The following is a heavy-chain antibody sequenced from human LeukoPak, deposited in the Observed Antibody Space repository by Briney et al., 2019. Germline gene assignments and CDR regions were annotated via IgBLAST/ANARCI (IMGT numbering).Heavy chain of an antibody. CDR3: AKLKGAYPYAFDI. CDR1: GFTFSSYA. J-gene: IGHJ3*02. Sequence: GGSLRLSCAASGFTFSSYAMTWVRQPPGKGLEWVSVIGGSGVSRYYADSVKGRFIISRDNSKNTLYLQMNSLRAEDTAVYYCAKLKGAYPYAFDIWGQGTIVTVSS. CDR2: IGGSGVSR. D-gene: IGHD3-16*01. V-gene: IGHV3-23*01.